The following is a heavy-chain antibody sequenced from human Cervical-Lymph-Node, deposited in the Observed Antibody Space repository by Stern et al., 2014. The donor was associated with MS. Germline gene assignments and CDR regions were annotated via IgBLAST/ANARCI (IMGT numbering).Heavy chain of an antibody. J-gene: IGHJ4*02. Sequence: EMQLVESGGGLVKPGGSLRLSCAASGFTFSRYWMHWVRQAPGTGLVWVSRINSDGITYYADSVKGRFTISRDNAKNTLYLQMNSLRAEDTAVYYCATTPRLVVDWGQGTLVTVSS. D-gene: IGHD6-19*01. CDR3: ATTPRLVVD. CDR2: INSDGIT. CDR1: GFTFSRYW. V-gene: IGHV3-74*02.